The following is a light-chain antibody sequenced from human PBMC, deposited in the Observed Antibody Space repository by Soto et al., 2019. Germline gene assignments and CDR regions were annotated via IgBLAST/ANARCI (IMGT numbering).Light chain of an antibody. CDR3: QVCDTNTDHLV. CDR1: NIGHKG. J-gene: IGLJ3*02. Sequence: SYELTQPPSVSVAPGKTATISCGGNNIGHKGVHWYQQKPGQAPILVIYFDKDRPSGIPERFSGSNSGNTATLTIARVEAGDEADYYCQVCDTNTDHLVFGGGTKLTVL. CDR2: FDK. V-gene: IGLV3-21*04.